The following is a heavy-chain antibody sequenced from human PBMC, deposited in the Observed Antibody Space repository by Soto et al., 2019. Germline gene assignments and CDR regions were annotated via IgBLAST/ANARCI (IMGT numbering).Heavy chain of an antibody. CDR1: GGSISSDDYY. CDR2: IHSSGSI. Sequence: PSETLFLTCTVSGGSISSDDYYWSWLRQAPGRGLEWIGYIHSSGSIYYNPSLKSRATMSIDTAGNQFSLKVSSVTVADTAVYYCARDLDGLHDDTSGPFPRPGWGQGTLVTVS. J-gene: IGHJ1*01. V-gene: IGHV4-30-4*01. D-gene: IGHD3-22*01. CDR3: ARDLDGLHDDTSGPFPRPG.